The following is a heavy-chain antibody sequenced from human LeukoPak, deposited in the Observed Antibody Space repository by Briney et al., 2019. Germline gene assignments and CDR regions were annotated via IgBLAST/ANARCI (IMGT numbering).Heavy chain of an antibody. CDR1: GTSFSGYY. V-gene: IGHV4-34*01. J-gene: IGHJ6*04. Sequence: SETLSLTCAVYGTSFSGYYWSWIRQPPGKGLEWIGEIDNRGRAKYNPSLKSRVSTSIDTSKNQFSLNLSSVTAADTAVYYCARDVDTALMDVWGEGTTVIVSS. CDR3: ARDVDTALMDV. CDR2: IDNRGRA. D-gene: IGHD5-18*01.